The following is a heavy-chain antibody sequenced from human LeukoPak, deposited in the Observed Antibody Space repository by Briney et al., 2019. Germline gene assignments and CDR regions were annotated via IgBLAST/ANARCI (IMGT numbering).Heavy chain of an antibody. CDR1: GFTFSSYA. Sequence: GGSLRLSCAASGFTFSSYAMSWVRQAPGKGLEWVSAISGSGGSTYYADSVKGRSTISRDNSKNTLYLQMNSLRAEDTAVYYCAKSLSYGDYTLDAFDIWGQGTMVTVSS. CDR3: AKSLSYGDYTLDAFDI. J-gene: IGHJ3*02. CDR2: ISGSGGST. D-gene: IGHD4-17*01. V-gene: IGHV3-23*01.